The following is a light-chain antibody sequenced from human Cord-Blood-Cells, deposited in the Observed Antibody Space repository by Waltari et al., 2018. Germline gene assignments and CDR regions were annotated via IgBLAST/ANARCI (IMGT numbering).Light chain of an antibody. Sequence: DIQMTQSPSSLSASVGSRVTITCRASQSISSYLNWYQQKPGKAPKLLIYAASSLQSGVPSRFSGSGSGTDFTLTISSLRPEDFATYYCQQSYSTPKTFGQGTKVEIK. CDR3: QQSYSTPKT. CDR1: QSISSY. CDR2: AAS. J-gene: IGKJ1*01. V-gene: IGKV1-39*01.